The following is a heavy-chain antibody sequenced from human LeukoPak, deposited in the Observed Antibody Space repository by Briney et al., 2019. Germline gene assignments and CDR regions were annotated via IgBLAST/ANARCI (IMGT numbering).Heavy chain of an antibody. J-gene: IGHJ4*02. D-gene: IGHD3-22*01. V-gene: IGHV4-61*02. Sequence: SETLSLTCTVSGGSISSGSYYWSWIRQPAGKGLEWIGRIYTSGSTNYNPSLKSRVTISVDTAKNQFSLKLNSVTAADTAVYYCARVTTGGYYNCWGQGTLVTVSS. CDR1: GGSISSGSYY. CDR3: ARVTTGGYYNC. CDR2: IYTSGST.